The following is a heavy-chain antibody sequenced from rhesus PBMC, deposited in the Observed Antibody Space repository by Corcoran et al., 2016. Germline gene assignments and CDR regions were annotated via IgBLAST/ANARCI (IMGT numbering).Heavy chain of an antibody. CDR3: AIAEGCQWT. J-gene: IGHJ4*01. V-gene: IGHV4-80*01. Sequence: QVQLQESGPGLVKPSETLSLPCTVSGASISSNWWSWIRQPPGKGREGMGESNGNSGSTTSNPSVKSRMNMSKDASKNQFALKLSSETAVDTAVYYCAIAEGCQWTWGQGVLVTVSS. CDR1: GASISSNW. CDR2: SNGNSGST. D-gene: IGHD5-24*01.